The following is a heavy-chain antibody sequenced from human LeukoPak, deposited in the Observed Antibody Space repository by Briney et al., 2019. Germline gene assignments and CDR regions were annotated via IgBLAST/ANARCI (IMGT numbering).Heavy chain of an antibody. Sequence: GGSLRLSCAASGFTFSNAWMSWVRQAPGKGLEWVGRIKSKTDGGTTDYAAPVKGRFTISRDDSKNTLYLQMNSLKTEDTAVYYCTTDHIPQGEYYDFWSGFLYYFDYWGQGTLVTVSS. D-gene: IGHD3-3*01. CDR2: IKSKTDGGTT. CDR3: TTDHIPQGEYYDFWSGFLYYFDY. V-gene: IGHV3-15*01. J-gene: IGHJ4*02. CDR1: GFTFSNAW.